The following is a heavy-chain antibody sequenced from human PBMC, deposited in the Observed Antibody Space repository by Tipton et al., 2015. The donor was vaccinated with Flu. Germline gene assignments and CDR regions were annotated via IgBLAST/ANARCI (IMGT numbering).Heavy chain of an antibody. D-gene: IGHD2-2*02. Sequence: QLVQSGAEVRKPGESLKISCKGSGYSFTSYWIGWVRQMPGKGLEWMGIISPGDSDTRYSPSFQGQVTIPADKSISTAYLQWSGLKASDTAMYFCARSTYCRSTNCYSPGGYWGQGTLVTVSS. CDR2: ISPGDSDT. CDR3: ARSTYCRSTNCYSPGGY. V-gene: IGHV5-51*01. J-gene: IGHJ4*02. CDR1: GYSFTSYW.